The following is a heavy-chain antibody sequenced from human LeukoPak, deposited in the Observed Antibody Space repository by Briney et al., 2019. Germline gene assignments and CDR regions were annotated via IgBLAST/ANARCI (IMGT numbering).Heavy chain of an antibody. CDR1: GDSISSEGYS. D-gene: IGHD3-16*01. Sequence: SQTLSLTCDVSGDSISSEGYSWSWVRQPPGNGLEWIGYIFHTGHSNYNPSLKSRVTISIDRSKNQFSLKLTSVTAADTAVYYCARARESMTTSGSFFDFWGQGALVTVSS. CDR3: ARARESMTTSGSFFDF. CDR2: IFHTGHS. J-gene: IGHJ4*02. V-gene: IGHV4-30-2*01.